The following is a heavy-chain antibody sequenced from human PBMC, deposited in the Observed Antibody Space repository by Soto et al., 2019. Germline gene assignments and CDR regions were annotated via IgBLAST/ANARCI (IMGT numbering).Heavy chain of an antibody. CDR1: GFTFSSYA. Sequence: QAQLVESGGGVVQPGRSLRLSCAASGFTFSSYAMHWVRQAPGKGLEWVAVISYDGSNKYYADSVKGRFTISRDNSKNTLYLQMNSLRAEDTAVHYCARPLSSGGSGWFNYWGQGTLVTVSS. CDR2: ISYDGSNK. J-gene: IGHJ4*02. CDR3: ARPLSSGGSGWFNY. D-gene: IGHD6-19*01. V-gene: IGHV3-30-3*01.